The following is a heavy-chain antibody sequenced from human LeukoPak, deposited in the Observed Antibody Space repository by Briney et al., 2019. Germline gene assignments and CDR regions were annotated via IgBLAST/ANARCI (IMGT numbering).Heavy chain of an antibody. CDR1: GFTFTSSA. Sequence: ASVKVSCKASGFTFTSSAMQWVRQARGQRLEWIGWIVVGCGNTNYAQKFQERVTITRDMSTSTAYMELSSLRSEDTAVYYCAALYYYGSGSTDYWGQGTLVTVSS. CDR3: AALYYYGSGSTDY. CDR2: IVVGCGNT. D-gene: IGHD3-10*01. J-gene: IGHJ4*02. V-gene: IGHV1-58*02.